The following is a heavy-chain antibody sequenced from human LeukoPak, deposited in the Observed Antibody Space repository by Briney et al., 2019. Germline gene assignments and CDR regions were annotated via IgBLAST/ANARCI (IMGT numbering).Heavy chain of an antibody. D-gene: IGHD2-21*02. CDR1: GYTFTSYG. CDR2: IIPIFGTA. J-gene: IGHJ5*02. Sequence: VASVKVSCKASGYTFTSYGISWVRQAPGQGLEWMGGIIPIFGTANYAQKFQGRVTITTDESTSTAYMELSSLRSEDTAVYYCARDPYCGGDCSDIGNWFDPWGQGTLVTVSS. V-gene: IGHV1-69*05. CDR3: ARDPYCGGDCSDIGNWFDP.